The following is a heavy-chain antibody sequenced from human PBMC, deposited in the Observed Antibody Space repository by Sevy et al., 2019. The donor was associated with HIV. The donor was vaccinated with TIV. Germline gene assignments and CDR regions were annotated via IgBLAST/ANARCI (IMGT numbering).Heavy chain of an antibody. D-gene: IGHD2-15*01. V-gene: IGHV3-33*01. CDR3: AREGPRYCSGGSCFEDAFDI. CDR1: GFTFSSYG. Sequence: GGSLRLSCAASGFTFSSYGMHWVRQAPGKGLEWVAVIWYEGSNKYYADSVKGRFTISRDNSKNTPYLQMNSLGAEDTAVYYCAREGPRYCSGGSCFEDAFDIWGQGTMVTVSS. J-gene: IGHJ3*02. CDR2: IWYEGSNK.